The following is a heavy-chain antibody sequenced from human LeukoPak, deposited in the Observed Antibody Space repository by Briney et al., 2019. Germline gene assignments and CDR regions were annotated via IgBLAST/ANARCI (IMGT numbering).Heavy chain of an antibody. J-gene: IGHJ3*02. CDR3: ARARVVPAIRPHDAFDI. CDR1: GGTFSSYA. CDR2: IIPIFGTA. D-gene: IGHD2-2*01. V-gene: IGHV1-69*13. Sequence: GASVKVSCKASGGTFSSYAISWVRQAPGQGLEWMGGIIPIFGTANYAQKFQGRVTITADESTSTAYMELSSLRSEDTAVYYCARARVVPAIRPHDAFDIWGQGTMVTVSS.